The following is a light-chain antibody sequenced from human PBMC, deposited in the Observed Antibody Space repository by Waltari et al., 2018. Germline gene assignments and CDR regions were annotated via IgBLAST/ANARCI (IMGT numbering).Light chain of an antibody. CDR1: QSLLNSNGFNY. CDR2: LGS. CDR3: MQALQTPGG. J-gene: IGKJ1*01. V-gene: IGKV2-28*01. Sequence: DIVMTQSPLSLPVTPGEPASISCRSSQSLLNSNGFNYLDWYLQRPGQSPQLLIYLGSHRAPGVPDRFSASALGTDFTLKISRVEAEDVGVYYCMQALQTPGGLGQGTKVEI.